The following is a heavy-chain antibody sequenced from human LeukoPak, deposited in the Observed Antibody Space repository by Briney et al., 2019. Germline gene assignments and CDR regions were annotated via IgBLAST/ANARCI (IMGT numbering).Heavy chain of an antibody. CDR2: ISSSGSYI. J-gene: IGHJ4*02. Sequence: GGSLRLSCAASGFTFSSYSMNWVRQAPGKGLEWVSSISSSGSYIYYADSVKGRFTISRDNSKNTLYLQMNSLRAEDTAVYYCAKDHVRYTDYFDYWGQGTLVTVSS. CDR3: AKDHVRYTDYFDY. CDR1: GFTFSSYS. D-gene: IGHD1-1*01. V-gene: IGHV3-21*01.